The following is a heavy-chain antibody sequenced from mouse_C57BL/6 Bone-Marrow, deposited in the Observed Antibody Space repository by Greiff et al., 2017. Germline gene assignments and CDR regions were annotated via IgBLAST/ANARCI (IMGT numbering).Heavy chain of an antibody. CDR1: GYAFTNYL. CDR2: INPGSGGT. D-gene: IGHD4-1*01. CDR3: ARSKNWGSWFAF. Sequence: VQLQESGAELVRPGTSVKVSCKASGYAFTNYLIEWVKQRPGQGLEWIGVINPGSGGTNYNEKFKGKATLTADKSSSTAYMQLSSLTSEDSAVYFCARSKNWGSWFAFWGRGTRVTVSA. V-gene: IGHV1-54*01. J-gene: IGHJ3*01.